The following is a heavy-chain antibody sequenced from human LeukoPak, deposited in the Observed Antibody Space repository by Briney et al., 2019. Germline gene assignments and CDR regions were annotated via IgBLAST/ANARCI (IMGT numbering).Heavy chain of an antibody. CDR2: ISSSSSTI. D-gene: IGHD1-26*01. CDR1: GFSFSTYS. V-gene: IGHV3-48*01. CDR3: ARASLGLRELLALVY. Sequence: GGSLRLSCAASGFSFSTYSMNWVRQAPGKGLEWVSYISSSSSTIYYAGSVKGRFTISRDNAKNSLYLQMNSLRADDTAVYYCARASLGLRELLALVYWGQGTLVTVSS. J-gene: IGHJ4*02.